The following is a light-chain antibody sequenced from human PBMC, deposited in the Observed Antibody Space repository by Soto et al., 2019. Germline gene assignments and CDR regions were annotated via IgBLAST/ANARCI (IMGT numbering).Light chain of an antibody. V-gene: IGKV1-33*01. CDR3: QQYYGLPPLT. CDR2: DAS. Sequence: DIQMTQSPSSLSASVGDRVTITCQASQDITNSLNWYQQKPGKAPNLLIFDASNLDAGVPSRFSGSGSGTDFSFIITSLQREDLATYYCQQYYGLPPLTFGQGTRLEIK. CDR1: QDITNS. J-gene: IGKJ5*01.